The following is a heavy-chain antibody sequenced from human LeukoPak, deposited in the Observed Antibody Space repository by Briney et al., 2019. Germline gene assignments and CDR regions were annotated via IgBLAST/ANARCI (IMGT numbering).Heavy chain of an antibody. J-gene: IGHJ4*02. D-gene: IGHD3-22*01. V-gene: IGHV1-69*05. CDR3: ARGRYYDSSGYPDY. Sequence: GASVKVSCKASGGTFGSYAISWVRQAPGQGLEWMGGIIPIFGTANYAQKFQGRVTITTDESTSTAYMELSSLRSEDTAVYYCARGRYYDSSGYPDYWGQGTLVTVSS. CDR1: GGTFGSYA. CDR2: IIPIFGTA.